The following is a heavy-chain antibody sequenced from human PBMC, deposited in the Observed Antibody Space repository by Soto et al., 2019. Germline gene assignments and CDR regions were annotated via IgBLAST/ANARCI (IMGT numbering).Heavy chain of an antibody. Sequence: QVQLVESGGGVVQPGRSLRLSCAASGFTFSSYGMHWVRQAPGKGLEWVAVISYDGSNKYYTDSVKGRFTISIDNSKNTMYLQMNSLRAEDTAVYYCAKDLRSWELLGSNFDYWGQGTLVTVSS. V-gene: IGHV3-30*18. CDR1: GFTFSSYG. D-gene: IGHD1-26*01. CDR3: AKDLRSWELLGSNFDY. J-gene: IGHJ4*02. CDR2: ISYDGSNK.